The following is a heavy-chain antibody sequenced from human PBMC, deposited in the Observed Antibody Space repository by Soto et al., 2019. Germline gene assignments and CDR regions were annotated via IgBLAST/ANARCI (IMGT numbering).Heavy chain of an antibody. CDR2: IIPILGIA. V-gene: IGHV1-69*02. Sequence: QVQLVQSGAEVKKPGSSVKVSCKASGGTFSSYTISWVRQAPGQGLEWMGRIIPILGIANYAQKFQGRVTIPADKSTSTAYMELSSLRSEDTAVYYCASQETNYYYYMGVWGKGTTVTVSS. CDR3: ASQETNYYYYMGV. CDR1: GGTFSSYT. J-gene: IGHJ6*03.